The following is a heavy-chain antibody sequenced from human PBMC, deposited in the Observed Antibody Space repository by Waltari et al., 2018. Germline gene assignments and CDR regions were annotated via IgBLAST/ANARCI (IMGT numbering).Heavy chain of an antibody. CDR1: GFTVSSNY. V-gene: IGHV3-53*01. D-gene: IGHD2-15*01. J-gene: IGHJ4*02. CDR2: IYSGGST. CDR3: ARDKDRLYFDY. Sequence: EVQLVESGGGLIQPGGSLRLSCSASGFTVSSNYMSWVRQAPGKGLEWVSVIYSGGSTYYADSVKGRFTISRDNSKNTLYLQMNSLRAEDTAVYYCARDKDRLYFDYWGQGTLVTVSS.